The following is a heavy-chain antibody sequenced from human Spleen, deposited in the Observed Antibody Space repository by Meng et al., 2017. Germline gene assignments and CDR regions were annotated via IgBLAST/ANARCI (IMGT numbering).Heavy chain of an antibody. CDR1: GGTFSSYA. CDR2: IIPIFGTA. Sequence: SVKVSCKASGGTFSSYAISWVRQAPGQGLEWMGGIIPIFGTANYAQKFQGRVTITADESTSTAYMELSSLRSEDTAVYYCARDYYDSSGYSKAEGAFDIWGQGTRVTVSS. D-gene: IGHD3-22*01. J-gene: IGHJ3*02. V-gene: IGHV1-69*13. CDR3: ARDYYDSSGYSKAEGAFDI.